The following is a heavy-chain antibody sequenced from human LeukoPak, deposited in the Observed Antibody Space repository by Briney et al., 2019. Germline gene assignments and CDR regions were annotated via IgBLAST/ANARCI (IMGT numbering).Heavy chain of an antibody. CDR2: ISSSSSTI. D-gene: IGHD1-26*01. Sequence: GGSLRLSCAASGFTFSSYSMNWVRQAPGKGLEWVSYISSSSSTIYYADSVKGRFTISRDNAKNSLYLQMNSLRAEDTAVYYCTRGLYGSPGDYWGQGTLVTVSS. CDR3: TRGLYGSPGDY. J-gene: IGHJ4*02. V-gene: IGHV3-48*01. CDR1: GFTFSSYS.